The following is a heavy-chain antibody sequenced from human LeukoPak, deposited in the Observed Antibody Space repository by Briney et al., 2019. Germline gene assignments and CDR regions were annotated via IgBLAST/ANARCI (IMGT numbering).Heavy chain of an antibody. V-gene: IGHV1-2*02. D-gene: IGHD3-22*01. CDR1: GYTSTGYY. CDR2: INPNSGGT. Sequence: ASVKVSCKASGYTSTGYYMHWVRQAPGQGLEWMGWINPNSGGTNYAQKFQGRVTMTRDTSISTAYMELSRLRSDDTAVYYCASPLDSSGYIFDYWGQGTLVTVSS. CDR3: ASPLDSSGYIFDY. J-gene: IGHJ4*02.